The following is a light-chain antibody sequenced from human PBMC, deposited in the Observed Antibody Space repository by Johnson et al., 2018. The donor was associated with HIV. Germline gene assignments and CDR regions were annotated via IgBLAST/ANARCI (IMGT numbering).Light chain of an antibody. CDR3: GTWDSSLSAGEV. CDR1: SSNIGNNF. Sequence: QPVLTQPPSVSAAPGQKVTISCSGSSSNIGNNFVSWYQQLPGTAPKLLIYANNKRPSGIADRFSGSKSGTSATLGITGLQTGDEADYYCGTWDSSLSAGEVFGTGTKVTVL. J-gene: IGLJ1*01. V-gene: IGLV1-51*02. CDR2: ANN.